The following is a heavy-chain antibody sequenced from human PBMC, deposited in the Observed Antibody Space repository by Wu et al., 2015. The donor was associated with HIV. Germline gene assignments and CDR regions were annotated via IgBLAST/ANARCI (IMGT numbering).Heavy chain of an antibody. CDR1: GYTFSNYY. CDR3: AREYSYGSGIDY. J-gene: IGHJ4*02. V-gene: IGHV1-46*01. Sequence: QVQLVQSGAEVKKPGASVKVSCKATGYTFSNYYIHWVRQAPGQGLEWMAIISPSSGTTNYAQKFQGRVTMIRDTSTTTMYMEVSSLRSDDTAVYYCAREYSYGSGIDYVGPGNAGHRLL. CDR2: ISPSSGTT. D-gene: IGHD5-18*01.